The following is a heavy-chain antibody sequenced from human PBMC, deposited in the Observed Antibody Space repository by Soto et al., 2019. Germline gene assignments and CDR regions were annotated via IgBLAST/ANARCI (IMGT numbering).Heavy chain of an antibody. CDR2: IYSGGST. CDR1: DFTVSRND. Sequence: GSPGLSCAPSDFTVSRNDMSWVRQAPGKGLEWVSVIYSGGSTYYADSVKGRFTISRHNSKNTLYLQMNSLRAEDTAVYYCARERWGSGSTTFDPWGQGT. V-gene: IGHV3-53*04. CDR3: ARERWGSGSTTFDP. D-gene: IGHD3-10*01. J-gene: IGHJ5*02.